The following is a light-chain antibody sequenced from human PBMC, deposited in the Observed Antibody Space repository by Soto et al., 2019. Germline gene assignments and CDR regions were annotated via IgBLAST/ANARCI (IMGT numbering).Light chain of an antibody. CDR3: QQYNNWPPWT. CDR2: GAS. CDR1: QSVSSS. Sequence: ETVMTQSPATLSVSPGERATLSCRASQSVSSSLAWYQQKPGQPPRVLIYGASTRATCIPARFSGSGSGTEFTLTISSLESEDFAVYYCQQYNNWPPWTFGQGTKVEIK. J-gene: IGKJ1*01. V-gene: IGKV3-15*01.